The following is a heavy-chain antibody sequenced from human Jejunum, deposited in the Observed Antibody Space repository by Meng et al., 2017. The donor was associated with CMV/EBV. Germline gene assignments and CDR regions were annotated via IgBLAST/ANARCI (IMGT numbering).Heavy chain of an antibody. CDR2: IRSKALGYAT. J-gene: IGHJ5*02. V-gene: IGHV3-73*01. Sequence: SGFNFSDSAMHWVRQASGKGLEWIGRIRSKALGYATEYAASVKGRSNISRDDSKSTTYLQMNSLKTEDTAMYYCSKDVADIVLVPALGQGTLVTVSS. D-gene: IGHD2-2*01. CDR3: SKDVADIVLVPA. CDR1: GFNFSDSA.